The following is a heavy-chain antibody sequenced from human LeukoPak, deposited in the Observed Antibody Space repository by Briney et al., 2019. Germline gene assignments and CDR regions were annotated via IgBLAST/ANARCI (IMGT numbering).Heavy chain of an antibody. Sequence: ASVKVSCKASGYTFTGYYMHWVRQAPGQGLEWMGIINPSGGSTSYAQKFQGRVTMTRDMSTSTVYMELSSLRSEDTAVYYCARFFPQKWELPGKWFAPWGQGTLVTVSS. CDR2: INPSGGST. CDR1: GYTFTGYY. D-gene: IGHD1-26*01. V-gene: IGHV1-46*01. J-gene: IGHJ5*02. CDR3: ARFFPQKWELPGKWFAP.